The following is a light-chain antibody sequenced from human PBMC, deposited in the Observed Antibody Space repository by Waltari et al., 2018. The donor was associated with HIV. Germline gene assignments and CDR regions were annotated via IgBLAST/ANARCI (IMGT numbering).Light chain of an antibody. V-gene: IGLV2-23*02. CDR1: SSDVAAYNL. J-gene: IGLJ2*01. CDR3: CSFTGHKSLI. Sequence: SALTQPASVSGSPGQSLTISCTGTSSDVAAYNLVSWSQQRPGKAPKLIIYEVNKRPSGVSDRFSASKSGNTASLTLSGLQAEYEANYYCCSFTGHKSLIFGGGTKLTVL. CDR2: EVN.